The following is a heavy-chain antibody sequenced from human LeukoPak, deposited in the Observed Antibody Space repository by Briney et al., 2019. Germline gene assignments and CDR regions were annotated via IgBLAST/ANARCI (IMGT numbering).Heavy chain of an antibody. J-gene: IGHJ4*02. D-gene: IGHD3-10*01. V-gene: IGHV3-23*01. Sequence: PGGSLRLSCAASGFTFSSCAMSWVRQAPGKGLEWVSGISGGGGSTYYTDSVRGRFTISRDNSKNTLYLQMNSLRAEDTAKYYCAKGSGRQFDYWGQGPLVTVSS. CDR2: ISGGGGST. CDR1: GFTFSSCA. CDR3: AKGSGRQFDY.